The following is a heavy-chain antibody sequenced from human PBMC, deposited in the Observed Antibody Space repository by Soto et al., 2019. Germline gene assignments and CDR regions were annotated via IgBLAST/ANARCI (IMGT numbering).Heavy chain of an antibody. J-gene: IGHJ3*02. CDR2: IYPGDSDT. D-gene: IGHD6-13*01. CDR3: ARFAPVGQLVRKKNDAFDI. V-gene: IGHV5-51*03. CDR1: GYSFTSYW. Sequence: EVQLVQSGAEVKKPGESLKISCKGSGYSFTSYWIGWVRQMPGKGLEWMGIIYPGDSDTRYSPSFQGQVTISADKSISTAYLQWSSLKASDTAMYYCARFAPVGQLVRKKNDAFDIWGQGTMVTVSS.